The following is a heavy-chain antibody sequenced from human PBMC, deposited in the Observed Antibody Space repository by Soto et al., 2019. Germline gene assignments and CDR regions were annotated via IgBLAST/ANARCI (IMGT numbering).Heavy chain of an antibody. CDR2: INPSGGST. CDR1: GYTFTSYY. Sequence: ASVKVSCKASGYTFTSYYMHWVRQAPGQGLEWMGIINPSGGSTSSAQKFQGRVIMTRDTSTSTVYMELSSLRSEDTAVYYCARSPFYYYGMDVWGQGTTVTVSS. J-gene: IGHJ6*02. V-gene: IGHV1-46*01. CDR3: ARSPFYYYGMDV.